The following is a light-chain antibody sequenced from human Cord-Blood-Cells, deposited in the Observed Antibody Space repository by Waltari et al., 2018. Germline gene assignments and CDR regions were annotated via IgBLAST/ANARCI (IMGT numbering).Light chain of an antibody. CDR1: SSNIGAGYA. CDR2: GNS. CDR3: QSYDSSLSGYV. J-gene: IGLJ1*01. V-gene: IGLV1-40*01. Sequence: QSVLTQPPSVSGAPGQRVTISCTGSSSNIGAGYAVHWYQQLPGTAPKLPIYGNSNRPSGVPDRFSGSKSGTSASLAITGLQAEDEADYYCQSYDSSLSGYVFGTGTKVTVL.